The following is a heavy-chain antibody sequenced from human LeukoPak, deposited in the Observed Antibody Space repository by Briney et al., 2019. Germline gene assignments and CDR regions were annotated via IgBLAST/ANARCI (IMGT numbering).Heavy chain of an antibody. V-gene: IGHV1-18*01. J-gene: IGHJ4*02. CDR2: ISAYNGNT. Sequence: ASVKVSCKASGYTFASFGITWVRQAPGQGLEWMGWISAYNGNTHFAQRHQDRVSMTTDTSTSTAYMELRSLRFVGTAIYYCARAPREGAFDYWGQGTLVTVSS. CDR1: GYTFASFG. CDR3: ARAPREGAFDY. D-gene: IGHD1-26*01.